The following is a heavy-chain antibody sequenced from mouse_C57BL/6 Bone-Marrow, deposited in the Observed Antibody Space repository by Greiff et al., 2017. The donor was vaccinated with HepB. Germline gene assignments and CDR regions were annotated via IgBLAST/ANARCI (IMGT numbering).Heavy chain of an antibody. V-gene: IGHV2-9-1*01. Sequence: QVQLKESGPGLVAPSQCLSITCTVSGFSFTSYAISWVRQPPGKGLEWLGVIWTGGGTNYNSDLKSRLSISKDNSKSHIFLKMHSLQTDDTARYYCAHYDYDGFAYWGRGTLVTVSA. CDR2: IWTGGGT. J-gene: IGHJ3*01. CDR3: AHYDYDGFAY. CDR1: GFSFTSYA. D-gene: IGHD2-4*01.